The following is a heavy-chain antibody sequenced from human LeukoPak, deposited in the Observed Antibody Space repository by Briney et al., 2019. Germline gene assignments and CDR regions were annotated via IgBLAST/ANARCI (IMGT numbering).Heavy chain of an antibody. J-gene: IGHJ5*02. V-gene: IGHV4-34*01. D-gene: IGHD3-10*01. Sequence: PSETLSLTCAVYGGSLSNYYWSWIRQPPGKGLEWIGEINHSGSTNYNPSLKSRVTISVDMSKNQFSLELSSVTAADTAVYYCARGPASGSNFAWFDPWGQGTLVTVSS. CDR2: INHSGST. CDR1: GGSLSNYY. CDR3: ARGPASGSNFAWFDP.